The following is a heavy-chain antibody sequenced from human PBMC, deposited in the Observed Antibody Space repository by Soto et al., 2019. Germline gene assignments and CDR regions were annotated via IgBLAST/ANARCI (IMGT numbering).Heavy chain of an antibody. CDR2: IWYDGSNT. V-gene: IGHV3-30*02. CDR1: GFFFRDFG. CDR3: AKDRSVYYGSGNHPYYYYYGMDV. D-gene: IGHD3-10*01. J-gene: IGHJ6*04. Sequence: PGGSLRLSCVASGFFFRDFGMHWVRQAPGKGLEWVSVIWYDGSNTYQGESVKGRFTISRDNSKNTLYLQMNSLRAEDTAVYYCAKDRSVYYGSGNHPYYYYYGMDVWGKGPRVTVPS.